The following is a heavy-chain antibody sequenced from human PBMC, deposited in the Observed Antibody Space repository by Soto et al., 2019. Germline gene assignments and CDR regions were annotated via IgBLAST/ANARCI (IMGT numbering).Heavy chain of an antibody. Sequence: PGGSLRLSCAASGFSFSSSAMSWGRQAPGKRLEWVSTFRESGGTTHYADPVKGRFTISRDTSNNILFLQMNSLRAEDTAIYYCTKDSHWAIISPPHDYGGQGPRVTVSS. CDR2: FRESGGTT. CDR1: GFSFSSSA. J-gene: IGHJ4*02. V-gene: IGHV3-23*01. D-gene: IGHD2-2*01. CDR3: TKDSHWAIISPPHDY.